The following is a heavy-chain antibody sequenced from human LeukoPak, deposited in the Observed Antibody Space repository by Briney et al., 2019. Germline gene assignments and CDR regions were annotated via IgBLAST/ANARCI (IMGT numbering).Heavy chain of an antibody. CDR3: ARLDGGQLGHCSSTSCNGAFDI. CDR1: GDSISSGPYF. D-gene: IGHD2-2*01. Sequence: SETLSLTCTVSGDSISSGPYFWGWIRQPPGKGLEWIGIIHYTGSTYYKSSLRSRVTMSVDTSKNQFSLMLSSVTAADTAMYYCARLDGGQLGHCSSTSCNGAFDIWGQGAMVTVSS. V-gene: IGHV4-39*07. J-gene: IGHJ3*02. CDR2: IHYTGST.